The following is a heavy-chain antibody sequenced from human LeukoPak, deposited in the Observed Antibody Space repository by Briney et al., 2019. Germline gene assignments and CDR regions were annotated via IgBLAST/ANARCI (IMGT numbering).Heavy chain of an antibody. CDR2: ISYDGSNK. CDR1: GFTFSSYA. Sequence: GGSLRLSCAASGFTFSSYAMHWVRQAPGKGLEWVAVISYDGSNKYYADSVKGRFTISRDNVKSLLYLQINNLRVEDTSVYYCARGGAARPDYWGQGTLVTVSS. V-gene: IGHV3-30*04. CDR3: ARGGAARPDY. D-gene: IGHD6-6*01. J-gene: IGHJ4*02.